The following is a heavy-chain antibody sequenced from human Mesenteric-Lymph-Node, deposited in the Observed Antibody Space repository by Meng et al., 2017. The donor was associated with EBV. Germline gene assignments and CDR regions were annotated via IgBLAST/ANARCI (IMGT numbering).Heavy chain of an antibody. V-gene: IGHV2-5*02. J-gene: IGHJ4*02. Sequence: QLTVKHSCTPLVKPTQPLTLTCSFSCFSLSTNGVAVGWILQAPGKGLEWLALIYWDDDKRYSPSLKSRLTITKDTSKNQVVLSITNMDPVDTGTYFCAHSDVGIIPFDSWGQGTLVTVSS. CDR2: IYWDDDK. D-gene: IGHD1-26*01. CDR3: AHSDVGIIPFDS. CDR1: CFSLSTNGVA.